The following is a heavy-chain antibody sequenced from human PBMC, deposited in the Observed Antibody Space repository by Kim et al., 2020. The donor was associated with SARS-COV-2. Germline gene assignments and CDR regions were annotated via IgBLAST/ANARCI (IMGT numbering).Heavy chain of an antibody. J-gene: IGHJ6*02. CDR3: ARDQGYCGGDCYSTYYYYGMDV. CDR2: IIPIFGTA. CDR1: GGTFSSYA. Sequence: SVKVSCKASGGTFSSYAISWVRQAPGQGLEWMGGIIPIFGTANYAQKFQGRVTITADESTSTAYMELSSLRSEDTAVYYCARDQGYCGGDCYSTYYYYGMDVWGQGTTVTVSS. V-gene: IGHV1-69*13. D-gene: IGHD2-21*02.